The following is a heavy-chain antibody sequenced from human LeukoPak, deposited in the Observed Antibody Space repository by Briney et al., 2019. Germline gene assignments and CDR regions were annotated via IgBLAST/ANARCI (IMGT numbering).Heavy chain of an antibody. CDR1: GFPFTAYG. D-gene: IGHD6-13*01. V-gene: IGHV3-64D*06. J-gene: IGHJ4*02. Sequence: GGSLRLSCATSGFPFTAYGMHWVRQAPGKGLEYVSSISSEGKTTYYADSVKGRFTISRDHSKNTLYLQMSSLRPEDTAVYYCVKDRWVDHWGQGTLVTVSS. CDR3: VKDRWVDH. CDR2: ISSEGKTT.